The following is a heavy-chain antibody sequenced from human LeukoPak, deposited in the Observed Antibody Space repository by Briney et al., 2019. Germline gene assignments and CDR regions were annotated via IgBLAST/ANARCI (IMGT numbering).Heavy chain of an antibody. Sequence: PGGSLRLSCAASGFTFSNYAMSWVRQAPGKGLEWVSTITGGGGDTIYYAGSVKGRFTISRDNSKNTLYLQMNSLRAEDTAVYYCAREKTIRFPKSPGWFDPWGQGTLVTVSS. CDR2: ITGGGGDT. D-gene: IGHD3-3*01. CDR1: GFTFSNYA. V-gene: IGHV3-23*01. J-gene: IGHJ5*02. CDR3: AREKTIRFPKSPGWFDP.